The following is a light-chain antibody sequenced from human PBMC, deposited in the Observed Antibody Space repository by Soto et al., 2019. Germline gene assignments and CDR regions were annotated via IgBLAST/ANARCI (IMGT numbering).Light chain of an antibody. CDR2: GNS. V-gene: IGLV1-40*01. CDR1: SSTIGAGYD. CDR3: QFYDSSLSGYV. J-gene: IGLJ1*01. Sequence: QSVLTQPPSVSGAPGQRVTLSCTGSSSTIGAGYDVHWYQQLPGTAPKLLIYGNSNRPSGVPDRFSGSKSGTSASLAITGLQAEDEADYYCQFYDSSLSGYVFGTGTKLTVL.